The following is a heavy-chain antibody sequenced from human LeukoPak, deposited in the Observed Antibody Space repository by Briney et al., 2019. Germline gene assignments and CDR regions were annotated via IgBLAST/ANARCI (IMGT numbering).Heavy chain of an antibody. CDR3: ARNNDMDV. D-gene: IGHD1/OR15-1a*01. J-gene: IGHJ6*02. CDR1: GFLLSNHW. Sequence: GSSLRLSCAASGFLLSNHWMTWVRQAPGKGPEWVANMNKDGSEKYYVDSVKGRFTISRDTAKNSLCLQMNNLRAEDTALYYCARNNDMDVWGQGTTVIVSS. V-gene: IGHV3-7*03. CDR2: MNKDGSEK.